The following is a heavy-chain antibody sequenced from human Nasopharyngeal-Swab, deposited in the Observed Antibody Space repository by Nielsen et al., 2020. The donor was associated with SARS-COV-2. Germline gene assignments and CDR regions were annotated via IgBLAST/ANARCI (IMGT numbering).Heavy chain of an antibody. V-gene: IGHV3-7*01. Sequence: GGSLRLSCAASGFSFNSYWMSWVRQTPGKGLEWVANINEDGSEKYYVDSVKGRFTISRDNARNSLYLQMNSLRAEDTAVYYCARDGLDYDFWSAYFMDVWGQGTTVTVSS. CDR3: ARDGLDYDFWSAYFMDV. CDR1: GFSFNSYW. CDR2: INEDGSEK. D-gene: IGHD3-3*01. J-gene: IGHJ6*02.